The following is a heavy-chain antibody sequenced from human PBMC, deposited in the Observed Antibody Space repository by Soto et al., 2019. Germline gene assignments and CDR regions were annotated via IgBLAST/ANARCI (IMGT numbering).Heavy chain of an antibody. CDR3: ARDLGYNYGHPFDY. D-gene: IGHD5-18*01. J-gene: IGHJ4*02. Sequence: EVQLVESGGGLVKPGGSLRLSCVASGFAFRSYSMNWVRQAPGKGLEWVSSISSSGTYMYYGDSVKGRFTISRDDAKNSLFLQMNSLRPEDTAVYYCARDLGYNYGHPFDYWGQGTLVTVSS. CDR2: ISSSGTYM. CDR1: GFAFRSYS. V-gene: IGHV3-21*01.